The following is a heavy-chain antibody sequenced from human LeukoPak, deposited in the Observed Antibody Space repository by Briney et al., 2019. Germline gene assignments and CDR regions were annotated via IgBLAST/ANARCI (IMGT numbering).Heavy chain of an antibody. V-gene: IGHV4-59*08. CDR3: ARHSGYDPFFDY. Sequence: SETLSLTCTVSGGSISSYYWSWIRQPPGKGLEWIGYIYYSGSTNYNPSLKSRVTISVDTSKNQFSLKLSSVTAADTAVYYCARHSGYDPFFDYWGQGTLVTVFS. D-gene: IGHD5-12*01. CDR1: GGSISSYY. J-gene: IGHJ4*02. CDR2: IYYSGST.